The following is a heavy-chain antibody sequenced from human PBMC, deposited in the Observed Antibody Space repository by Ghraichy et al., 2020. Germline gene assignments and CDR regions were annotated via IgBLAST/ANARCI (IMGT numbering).Heavy chain of an antibody. CDR2: IYYSGST. CDR1: GGAIGSSRDS. J-gene: IGHJ3*02. Sequence: SETLSLTCTVSGGAIGSSRDSWGWIRQPLGKGLEWIGSIYYSGSTYYNPSLKSRVTISVDTSKNQFSLKLSSVTAADTALYYCARRGDDSNSETAVHAFDIWGHGTMLPASS. D-gene: IGHD6-13*01. CDR3: ARRGDDSNSETAVHAFDI. V-gene: IGHV4-39*01.